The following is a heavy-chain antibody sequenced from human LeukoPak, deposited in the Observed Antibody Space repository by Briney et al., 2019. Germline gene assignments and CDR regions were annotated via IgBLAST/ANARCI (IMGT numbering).Heavy chain of an antibody. CDR2: ISSSDNTI. CDR1: GFAFSDYY. J-gene: IGHJ4*02. Sequence: GGSLRLSCAASGFAFSDYYMGWIRQAPGKGLEWVSYISSSDNTIYYADSVKGRFTISRDNAKNSLYLQMNSLRAEDTAVYYCASEPASDYWGQGTLVTVSS. D-gene: IGHD2-2*01. CDR3: ASEPASDY. V-gene: IGHV3-11*01.